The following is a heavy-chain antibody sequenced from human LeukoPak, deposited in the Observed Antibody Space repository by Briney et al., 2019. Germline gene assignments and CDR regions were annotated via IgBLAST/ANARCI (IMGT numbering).Heavy chain of an antibody. CDR3: ASHRNVILLLAYGSGGVDI. Sequence: AESLQISSKGSGYSFNSYWVGWLRQMPGKGLEWMGIIYPGDSDTRYSPSFQGQVTITAEKSISTAYLLCSSLEASDTSTYYCASHRNVILLLAYGSGGVDIWGQGTTVTVSS. J-gene: IGHJ6*02. V-gene: IGHV5-51*01. CDR1: GYSFNSYW. CDR2: IYPGDSDT. D-gene: IGHD3-10*01.